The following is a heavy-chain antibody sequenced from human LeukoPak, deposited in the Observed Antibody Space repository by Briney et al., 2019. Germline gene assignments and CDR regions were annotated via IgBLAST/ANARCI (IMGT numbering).Heavy chain of an antibody. D-gene: IGHD2-15*01. Sequence: GGSLRLSCAASGFTFSSYTMNWVRQAPGKGLEWVSSISSSRSYIYYANSVKGRLTISRDNAKNSLYLQMNSLRAEDTAVYYCARDPTPRYCSGGSCYTHYGMDVWGQGTTVTVSS. CDR1: GFTFSSYT. J-gene: IGHJ6*02. V-gene: IGHV3-21*01. CDR2: ISSSRSYI. CDR3: ARDPTPRYCSGGSCYTHYGMDV.